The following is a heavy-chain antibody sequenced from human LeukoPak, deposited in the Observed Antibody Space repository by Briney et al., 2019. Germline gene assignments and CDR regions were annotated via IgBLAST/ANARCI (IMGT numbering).Heavy chain of an antibody. J-gene: IGHJ4*02. CDR3: ARVIHLGELSLYDY. D-gene: IGHD3-16*02. V-gene: IGHV5-10-1*01. Sequence: GESLRISCKGSGYIFTTYWSTWVRQMPGKGLEWMGRIDPSDSYTNYSPSFQGHVTISADKSISTAYLQWSSLKASDTAMYYCARVIHLGELSLYDYWGQGTLVTVSS. CDR2: IDPSDSYT. CDR1: GYIFTTYW.